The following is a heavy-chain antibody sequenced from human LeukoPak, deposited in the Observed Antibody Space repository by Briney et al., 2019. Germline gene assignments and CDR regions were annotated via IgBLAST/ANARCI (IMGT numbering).Heavy chain of an antibody. Sequence: GGSLRLSCAASGFTFSTYNMNWVRQAPGKGLEWVSYISSSSSTIYYADSVKGRFTISRDNSKNTLYLQMNSLRAEDTAVYYCARATVNYYDSSGSYYFDYWGQGTLVTVSS. D-gene: IGHD3-22*01. V-gene: IGHV3-48*01. J-gene: IGHJ4*02. CDR3: ARATVNYYDSSGSYYFDY. CDR2: ISSSSSTI. CDR1: GFTFSTYN.